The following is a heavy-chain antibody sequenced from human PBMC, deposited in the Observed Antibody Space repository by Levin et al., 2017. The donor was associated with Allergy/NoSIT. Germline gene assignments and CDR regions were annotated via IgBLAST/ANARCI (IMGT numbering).Heavy chain of an antibody. Sequence: PSETLSLTCTVSGGSFNDYYWTWIRQPPGKGLEWIGEINHGGGTYQNPSLKSRVSLLVDTSKRQFSLRLTSLTAAATGVYYCARANEEDYASGSRRLDYWGQGTLVSVSS. CDR1: GGSFNDYY. CDR3: ARANEEDYASGSRRLDY. D-gene: IGHD3-10*01. CDR2: INHGGGT. V-gene: IGHV4-34*01. J-gene: IGHJ4*02.